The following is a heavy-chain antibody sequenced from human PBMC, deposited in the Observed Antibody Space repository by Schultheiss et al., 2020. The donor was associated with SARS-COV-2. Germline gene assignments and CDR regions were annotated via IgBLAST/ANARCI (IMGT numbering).Heavy chain of an antibody. J-gene: IGHJ4*02. D-gene: IGHD3-3*01. Sequence: SQTLSLTCAVSGYSISSGYYWGWIRQPPGKGLEWIGYIYHSGSTNYNPSLKSRVTISVDTSQNQFSLKLSSVTAADTAVYYCARAHRLTIFGVVGYFDYWGQGTLVTVSS. CDR2: IYHSGST. CDR3: ARAHRLTIFGVVGYFDY. CDR1: GYSISSGYY. V-gene: IGHV4-38-2*01.